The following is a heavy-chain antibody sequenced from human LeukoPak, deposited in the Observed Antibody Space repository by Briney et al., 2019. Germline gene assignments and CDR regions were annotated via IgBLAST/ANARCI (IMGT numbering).Heavy chain of an antibody. CDR3: ARAALGFCSGGTCPYYFDH. J-gene: IGHJ4*02. CDR1: GGSIGNYY. CDR2: IDYSGST. Sequence: SETLSLTCTVSGGSIGNYYWSWIRQPPGKALEWITYIDYSGSTRYNPSLQSRVTISVDLSKTQFSLRLNSVTAADSAVYYCARAALGFCSGGTCPYYFDHWGQGTLITVSS. V-gene: IGHV4-59*01. D-gene: IGHD2-15*01.